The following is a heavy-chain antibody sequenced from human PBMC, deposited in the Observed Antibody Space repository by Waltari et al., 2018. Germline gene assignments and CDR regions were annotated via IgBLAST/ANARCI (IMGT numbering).Heavy chain of an antibody. D-gene: IGHD3-16*01. J-gene: IGHJ4*02. Sequence: QVQLQESGPGLVKPSGTLSLTCAVSGGSISSSNWWSWVRQPPGKGLEWIGENYYSGSTNNNPSRKGRVTISGDKSKNQFSLKLSSVTAADTAVYYCARDFDYIRIFDYWGQGTLVTVSS. CDR1: GGSISSSNW. CDR2: NYYSGST. CDR3: ARDFDYIRIFDY. V-gene: IGHV4-4*02.